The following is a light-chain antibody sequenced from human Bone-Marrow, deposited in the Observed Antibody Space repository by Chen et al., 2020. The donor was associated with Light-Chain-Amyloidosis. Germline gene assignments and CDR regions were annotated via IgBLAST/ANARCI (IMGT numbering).Light chain of an antibody. CDR1: QSLSSY. Sequence: DIQMTQSPSSLSASVGDRVTITGRASQSLSSYLNWYQQKPGKAHKLRIYAASSLQSGVPSRFNGSGSGTDFTLTISSLQPEDCATYYCQQSYSTPRTFGQGTKVEIK. V-gene: IGKV1-39*01. CDR3: QQSYSTPRT. J-gene: IGKJ1*01. CDR2: AAS.